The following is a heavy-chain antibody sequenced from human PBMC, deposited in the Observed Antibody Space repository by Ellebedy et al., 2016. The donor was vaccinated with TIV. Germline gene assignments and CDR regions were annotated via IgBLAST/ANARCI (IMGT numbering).Heavy chain of an antibody. CDR3: AREVSGAAVAGPGSGY. CDR1: GYTFTGYY. V-gene: IGHV1-2*02. J-gene: IGHJ4*02. CDR2: INPNSGGT. Sequence: ASVKVSCXASGYTFTGYYMHWVRQAPGQGLEWMGWINPNSGGTNYAQKFQGRVTMTRDTSISTAYMELSRLRSDDTAVYYCAREVSGAAVAGPGSGYWGQGTLVTVSS. D-gene: IGHD6-19*01.